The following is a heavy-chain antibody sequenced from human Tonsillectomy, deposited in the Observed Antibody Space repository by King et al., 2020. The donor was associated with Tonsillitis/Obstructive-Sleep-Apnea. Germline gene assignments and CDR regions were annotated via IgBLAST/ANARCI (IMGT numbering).Heavy chain of an antibody. CDR3: ARDKTRVGYCSGGSCYEFDY. J-gene: IGHJ4*02. D-gene: IGHD2-15*01. CDR2: IWYDGSKK. CDR1: GFTFSSYG. Sequence: VQLVESGGGVVQPGRSLRLSCAASGFTFSSYGMHWVRQAPGKGLEWVAVIWYDGSKKYYADSVKGRFTISRDNSKNTLYLQMNSLRAEDTAVYYCARDKTRVGYCSGGSCYEFDYWGQGTLVTVSS. V-gene: IGHV3-33*01.